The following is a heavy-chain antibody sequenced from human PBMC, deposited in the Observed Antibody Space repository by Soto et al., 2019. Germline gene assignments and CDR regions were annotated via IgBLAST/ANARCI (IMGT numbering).Heavy chain of an antibody. J-gene: IGHJ2*01. CDR3: ARDYGDYPPRTENPGAWYFDL. CDR2: IKQDGSEK. Sequence: EVQLVESGGGLVQPGGSLRLSCAASGFTFSSYWMSWVRQAPGKGLEWVANIKQDGSEKYYVDSVKGRFTISRDNVKNSLYLQMNRLRAEDTAVYYCARDYGDYPPRTENPGAWYFDLWGRGTLGTVSS. CDR1: GFTFSSYW. D-gene: IGHD4-17*01. V-gene: IGHV3-7*01.